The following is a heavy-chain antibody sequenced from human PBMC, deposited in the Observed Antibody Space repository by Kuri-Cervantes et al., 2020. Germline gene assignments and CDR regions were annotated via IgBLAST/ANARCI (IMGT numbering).Heavy chain of an antibody. CDR1: GGSISSYY. Sequence: GSLRLSCTVSGGSISSYYWSWIRQPPGKGLEWIGYMHYSGSGSANYSPSLKSRVTISVDTSKNQFSLKLSSVTAADTAVYYCARGVIYWGQGTTVTVSS. J-gene: IGHJ6*02. D-gene: IGHD2-21*01. CDR2: MHYSGSGSA. V-gene: IGHV4-59*12. CDR3: ARGVIY.